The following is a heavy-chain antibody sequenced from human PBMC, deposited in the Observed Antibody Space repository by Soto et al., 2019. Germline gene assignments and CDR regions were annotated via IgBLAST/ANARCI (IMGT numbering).Heavy chain of an antibody. D-gene: IGHD3-16*01. V-gene: IGHV3-20*04. CDR3: ARHGGTPDLYFDY. CDR2: INWIGGST. Sequence: GGSLRLSCAASGFIFCAHAMSWVRQAPGKGLEWVSAINWIGGSTNYADSMKGRFTISRDNAKNSLYLQMSSLRAEDTALYYCARHGGTPDLYFDYWGQGTPVSVSS. CDR1: GFIFCAHA. J-gene: IGHJ4*02.